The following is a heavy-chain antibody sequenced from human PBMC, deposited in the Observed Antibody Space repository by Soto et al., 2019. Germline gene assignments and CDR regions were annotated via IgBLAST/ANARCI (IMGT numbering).Heavy chain of an antibody. J-gene: IGHJ4*02. Sequence: GGSRSLSWPASGLTFSSIAMSWVRRAPGKGLEWVSAISGSGGSTYYADSVKGRFTISRDNSKNTLYLQMNSLRAEDTAVYYCAKDRQQLVYYWGQGTLVTVSS. V-gene: IGHV3-23*01. CDR1: GLTFSSIA. CDR2: ISGSGGST. CDR3: AKDRQQLVYY. D-gene: IGHD6-6*01.